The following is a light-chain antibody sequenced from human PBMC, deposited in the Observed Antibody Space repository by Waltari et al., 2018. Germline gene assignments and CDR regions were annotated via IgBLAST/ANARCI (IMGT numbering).Light chain of an antibody. V-gene: IGLV2-8*01. CDR3: SSYAGSNNV. CDR1: SSDVGGYND. CDR2: EVS. J-gene: IGLJ1*01. Sequence: QSALTQPPSASGSPGQSVPISCTGTSSDVGGYNDVSWYQQHPGKAPKLMIYEVSKRPSGVPDRFSGSKSGNTASLTVSGLQAEDEADYYCSSYAGSNNVFGTGTKVTVL.